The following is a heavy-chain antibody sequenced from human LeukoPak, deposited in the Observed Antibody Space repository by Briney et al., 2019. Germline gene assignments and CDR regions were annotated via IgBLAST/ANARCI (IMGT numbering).Heavy chain of an antibody. CDR1: GYTFTSYG. CDR3: ARTYYYDSSNYLDY. J-gene: IGHJ4*02. Sequence: ASVKVSCKASGYTFTSYGISWVRQAPGQGLEWMGWISAYNGNTNYAQKLQGRVTMTTDTSTSTAYMELSSLRSDDTAVYYCARTYYYDSSNYLDYWGQGALVTVSS. CDR2: ISAYNGNT. V-gene: IGHV1-18*01. D-gene: IGHD3-22*01.